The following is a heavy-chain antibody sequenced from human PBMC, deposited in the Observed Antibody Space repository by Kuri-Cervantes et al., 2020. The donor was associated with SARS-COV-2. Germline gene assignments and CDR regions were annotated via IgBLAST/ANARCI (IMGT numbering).Heavy chain of an antibody. J-gene: IGHJ4*02. Sequence: GESLKISCAASGFTFSGYYMSWIRQAPGKGLEWVSYISSSSSYTNYADSVKGRFTISRDNAKNSLYLQMNSLRAEDTAVYYCARVKISSGSYYVVYFDYWGQGTLVTVSS. D-gene: IGHD1-26*01. CDR3: ARVKISSGSYYVVYFDY. CDR1: GFTFSGYY. CDR2: ISSSSSYT. V-gene: IGHV3-11*06.